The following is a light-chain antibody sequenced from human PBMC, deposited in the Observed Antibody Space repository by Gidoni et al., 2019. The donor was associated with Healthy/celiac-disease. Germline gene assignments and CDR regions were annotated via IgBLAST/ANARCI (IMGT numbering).Light chain of an antibody. CDR3: QQRSNWPPRFT. CDR1: QSVSSY. V-gene: IGKV3-11*01. Sequence: ELVLTQSPATLSLSPGERATLSCRASQSVSSYLAWYQQKPGQAPRLLIYDASNRATGIPARFSGSGSGTDFTLTISSLEPEDVAVYYCQQRSNWPPRFTFGPGTKVDIK. J-gene: IGKJ3*01. CDR2: DAS.